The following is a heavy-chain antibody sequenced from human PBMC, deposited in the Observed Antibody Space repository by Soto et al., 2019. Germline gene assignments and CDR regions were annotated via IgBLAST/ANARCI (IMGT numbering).Heavy chain of an antibody. Sequence: SGGSLRLSCAASGFTFSSYGMHWVRQAPGKGLEWVAVISYDGSNKYYADSVKGRFTISRDNSKNTLYLQMNSLRAEDTAVYYCAKVLRAADIYYYYGMDVWGQGTTVTVSS. CDR3: AKVLRAADIYYYYGMDV. V-gene: IGHV3-30*18. D-gene: IGHD6-13*01. CDR2: ISYDGSNK. CDR1: GFTFSSYG. J-gene: IGHJ6*02.